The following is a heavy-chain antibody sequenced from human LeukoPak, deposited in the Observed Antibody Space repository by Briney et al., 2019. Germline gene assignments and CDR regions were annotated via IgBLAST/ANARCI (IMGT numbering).Heavy chain of an antibody. CDR3: ARDLGIGDDAFDI. J-gene: IGHJ3*02. D-gene: IGHD1-26*01. Sequence: GGSLRLSCAASGFTVITKYMSWVRQAPGKGLEWVSVIYSGGSTYYADSVKGRFTISRDNSKNTLYLQMNSLRAEDTAVYYCARDLGIGDDAFDIWGQGTMVTVSS. V-gene: IGHV3-53*01. CDR1: GFTVITKY. CDR2: IYSGGST.